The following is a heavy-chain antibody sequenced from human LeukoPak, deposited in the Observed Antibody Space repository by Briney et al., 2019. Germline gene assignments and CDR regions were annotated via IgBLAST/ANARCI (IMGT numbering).Heavy chain of an antibody. CDR2: ISYDGSNK. D-gene: IGHD6-13*01. V-gene: IGHV3-30*03. CDR1: GFTFSSYD. CDR3: ARDFRGIAAADIDY. J-gene: IGHJ4*02. Sequence: PGGSLRLSCAASGFTFSSYDMHWVRQAPGKGLEWVAVISYDGSNKYYADSVKGRFTISRDNSKNTLYLQMNSLRAEDTAVYYCARDFRGIAAADIDYWGQGTLVTVSS.